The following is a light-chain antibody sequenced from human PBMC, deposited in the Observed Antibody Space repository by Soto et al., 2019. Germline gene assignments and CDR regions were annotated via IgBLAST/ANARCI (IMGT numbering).Light chain of an antibody. V-gene: IGLV2-14*01. CDR1: SSDVGGHNS. CDR2: DVS. J-gene: IGLJ1*01. Sequence: QSVLTQPASVSGSPGQSITISCTGTSSDVGGHNSVSWYRQDPGKAPKLMIYDVSNRPSGVSDRFSGSKSGNTASLTISGLQIEDEADYYCSSFTSSVTYVFGTGT. CDR3: SSFTSSVTYV.